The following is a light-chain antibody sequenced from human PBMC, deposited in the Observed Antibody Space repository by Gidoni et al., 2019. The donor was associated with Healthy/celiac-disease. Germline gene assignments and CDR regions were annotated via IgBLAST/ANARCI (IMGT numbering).Light chain of an antibody. CDR2: GAS. Sequence: EIVLTQSPGTLSLSPGESATLPCRASQSVSSTYLAWYQQKPGQAPRLLIYGASTRATGIPDRFSGSGSGTDFTLTISRLEPEDFAVYYCQQYETSPPLFTFGPGTKVDIK. V-gene: IGKV3-20*01. CDR1: QSVSSTY. J-gene: IGKJ3*01. CDR3: QQYETSPPLFT.